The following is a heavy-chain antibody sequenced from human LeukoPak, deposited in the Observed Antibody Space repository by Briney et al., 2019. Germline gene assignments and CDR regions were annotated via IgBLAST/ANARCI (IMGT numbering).Heavy chain of an antibody. CDR3: AREEMATIFS. CDR2: IYSGGST. J-gene: IGHJ5*02. Sequence: GGSLRLSCAASGFTVSSNYMSWVRRAPGKGLEWVSVIYSGGSTYYADSVKGRFTISRDNSKNTLYLQMNSLRAEDTAVYYCAREEMATIFSWGQGTLVTVSS. D-gene: IGHD5-24*01. V-gene: IGHV3-53*01. CDR1: GFTVSSNY.